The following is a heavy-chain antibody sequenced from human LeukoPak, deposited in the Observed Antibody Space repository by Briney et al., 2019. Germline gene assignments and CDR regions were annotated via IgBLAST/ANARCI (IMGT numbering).Heavy chain of an antibody. CDR1: GGSISSYY. J-gene: IGHJ4*02. CDR2: IYTSGSN. CDR3: ARRRAIRYFDWLAHFDY. D-gene: IGHD3-9*01. V-gene: IGHV4-4*07. Sequence: KTSETLSLTCTVSGGSISSYYWSWIRQPAGKGLEWIGRIYTSGSNNYNPSLKSRVTMSVDTSKNQFSLKLSSVTAADTAVYYCARRRAIRYFDWLAHFDYWGQGTLVTVSS.